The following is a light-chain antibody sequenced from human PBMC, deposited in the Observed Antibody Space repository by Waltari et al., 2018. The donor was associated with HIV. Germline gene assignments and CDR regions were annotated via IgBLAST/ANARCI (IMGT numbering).Light chain of an antibody. J-gene: IGLJ2*01. CDR3: SSYTSSSTQVV. CDR1: SSDVGGYNY. V-gene: IGLV2-14*01. CDR2: EVS. Sequence: QSALTQPASASGSPGQSITISCTGTSSDVGGYNYVSWYQQHPCKAPKLMIYEVSNRPAWFSNRFSGSKSGNTASLTISGLQAEDEADYYCSSYTSSSTQVVFGGGTKLTVL.